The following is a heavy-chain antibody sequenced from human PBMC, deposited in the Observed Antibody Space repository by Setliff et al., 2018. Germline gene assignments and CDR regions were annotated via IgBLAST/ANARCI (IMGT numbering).Heavy chain of an antibody. CDR3: ARPIESSRWHPFDS. CDR1: EYSFIDYW. CDR2: VDPNDSYA. V-gene: IGHV5-10-1*01. Sequence: GESLTISCRGSEYSFIDYWISWVRQKPGGGLEWMGKVDPNDSYATYGPSFQGHVIISVDTSINTVYLQWSRLEASDSGIYYCARPIESSRWHPFDSWGQGTLVTVSS. D-gene: IGHD2-2*01. J-gene: IGHJ5*01.